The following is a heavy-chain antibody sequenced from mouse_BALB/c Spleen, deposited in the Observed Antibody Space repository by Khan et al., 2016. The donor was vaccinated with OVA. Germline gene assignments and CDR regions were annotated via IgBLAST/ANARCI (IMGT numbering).Heavy chain of an antibody. CDR2: ISSGGDYT. V-gene: IGHV5-6*01. CDR1: GFTFSSYS. J-gene: IGHJ3*01. Sequence: EVELVESGGDLVKPGGSLKLSCAASGFTFSSYSMSWVRQTPDKRLEWVASISSGGDYTYYPDIVKGRFTISRDNAKNTLFLEMSSLKSEDTAMYYGEGHLAGSFAYWGQGTLVTVSA. D-gene: IGHD1-1*01. CDR3: EGHLAGSFAY.